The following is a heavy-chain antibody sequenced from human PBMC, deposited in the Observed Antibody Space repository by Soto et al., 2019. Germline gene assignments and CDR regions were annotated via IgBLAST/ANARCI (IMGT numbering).Heavy chain of an antibody. V-gene: IGHV3-30*18. D-gene: IGHD3-22*01. CDR1: GFTFSNYG. Sequence: VQLLESGGGLVQPGGSLRLSCAASGFTFSNYGMSWVRQAPGQGLEWVAVISYDGSNKYYADSVKGRFTISRDNSKNTLYLQMNSLRAEDTAVYYCAKDYAPKAVVPFDYWGQGTLVTVSS. CDR3: AKDYAPKAVVPFDY. J-gene: IGHJ4*02. CDR2: ISYDGSNK.